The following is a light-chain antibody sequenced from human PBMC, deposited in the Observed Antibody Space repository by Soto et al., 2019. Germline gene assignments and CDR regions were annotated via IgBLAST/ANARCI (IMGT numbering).Light chain of an antibody. CDR2: SAS. Sequence: EIVLTQSPATLSLSPGERATLSCRASQSVRNDLVWYHQKPGQAPRVLIYSASNRATGIPARFSGSGSGTDFTLTISRLEPEDFEVYYCQHRTNWPPTFGGGTKVEMK. V-gene: IGKV3-11*01. CDR3: QHRTNWPPT. J-gene: IGKJ4*01. CDR1: QSVRND.